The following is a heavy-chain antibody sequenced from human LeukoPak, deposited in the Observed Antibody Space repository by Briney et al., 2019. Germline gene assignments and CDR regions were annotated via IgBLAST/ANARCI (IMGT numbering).Heavy chain of an antibody. J-gene: IGHJ4*02. V-gene: IGHV3-30*18. CDR2: ISYDGSNK. CDR3: AKDSITMNLDY. D-gene: IGHD3-22*01. Sequence: GRSLRLSCAASGFTFSSYGMHWVRQAPGKGLEWVAVISYDGSNKYYADSVKGRFTISRDNSKNTPYLQMNSLRAEDTAVYYCAKDSITMNLDYWGQGTLVTVSS. CDR1: GFTFSSYG.